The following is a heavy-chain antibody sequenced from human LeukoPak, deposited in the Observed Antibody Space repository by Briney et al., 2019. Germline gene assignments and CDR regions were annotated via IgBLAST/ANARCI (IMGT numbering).Heavy chain of an antibody. J-gene: IGHJ4*02. V-gene: IGHV4-39*02. CDR1: GGSISSSSYY. CDR3: ARDYVRYSSSLD. CDR2: IYYSGST. D-gene: IGHD6-13*01. Sequence: SETLSLTCTVSGGSISSSSYYWGWIRQPPGKGLEWIGSIYYSGSTYYNPSLKSRVTISVDTSKNQFSLKLSSVTAADTAVYYCARDYVRYSSSLDWGQGTLVTVSS.